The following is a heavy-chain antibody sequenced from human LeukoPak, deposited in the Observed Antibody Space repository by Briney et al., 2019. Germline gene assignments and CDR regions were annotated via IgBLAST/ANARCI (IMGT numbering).Heavy chain of an antibody. D-gene: IGHD5-18*01. J-gene: IGHJ6*03. CDR1: GFTFSSYW. CDR3: AKDRRDTTMAPYYYYYMDV. V-gene: IGHV3-7*01. CDR2: IKQDGSEK. Sequence: GGSLRLSCAASGFTFSSYWMSWVRQAPGKGLEWVANIKQDGSEKYYADSVKGRFTISRDTSKNTLYLQMNSLRVEDTAVYYCAKDRRDTTMAPYYYYYMDVWGKGTTVTVSS.